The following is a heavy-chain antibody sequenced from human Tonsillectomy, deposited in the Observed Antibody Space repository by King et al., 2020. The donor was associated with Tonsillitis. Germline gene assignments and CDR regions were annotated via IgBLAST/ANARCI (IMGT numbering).Heavy chain of an antibody. CDR1: GFTFSSYG. Sequence: VQLVESGGGVVQPGGSLRLSCAASGFTFSSYGMHWVRQAPGRGLEWVAFIRYDGSNKYYADSVKGRFTISRDNSKNTLYLQMNSLRAEDTAVYYCAKVFIPPGQRFLEWLLPYSIDYWGQGTLVTVSS. D-gene: IGHD3-3*01. CDR2: IRYDGSNK. CDR3: AKVFIPPGQRFLEWLLPYSIDY. J-gene: IGHJ4*02. V-gene: IGHV3-30*02.